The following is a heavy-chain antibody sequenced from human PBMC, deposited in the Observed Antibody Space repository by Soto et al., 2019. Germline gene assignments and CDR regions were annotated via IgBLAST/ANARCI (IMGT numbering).Heavy chain of an antibody. D-gene: IGHD2-2*01. CDR1: GYRFTSYW. V-gene: IGHV5-51*01. Sequence: PGESLRISCKGSGYRFTSYWIGGVRQMPGKGLEWMGIIYPGDSDTRYSPSFQGQVTISADKSISTAYLQWSSLKASDTAMYYCASQVPATGIYYWGQGTLVTVSS. J-gene: IGHJ4*02. CDR2: IYPGDSDT. CDR3: ASQVPATGIYY.